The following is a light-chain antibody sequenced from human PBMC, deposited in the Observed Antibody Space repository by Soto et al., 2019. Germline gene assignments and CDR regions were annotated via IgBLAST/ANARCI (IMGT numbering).Light chain of an antibody. Sequence: EIVLTQSPATLSLSPGERATLSCRASQSVGSYLAWYQQKPGQAPRLLIYDASNRATGIPARFSGSGSGTDFILIISGLEPEDSAVYYCQQRSNGPTFGGGTKVEIK. CDR3: QQRSNGPT. CDR2: DAS. CDR1: QSVGSY. V-gene: IGKV3-11*01. J-gene: IGKJ4*01.